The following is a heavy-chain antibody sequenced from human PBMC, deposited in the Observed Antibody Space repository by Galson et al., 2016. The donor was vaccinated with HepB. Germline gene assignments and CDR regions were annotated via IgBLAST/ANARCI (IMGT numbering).Heavy chain of an antibody. J-gene: IGHJ6*03. Sequence: TLSLTCAVYGGSFSGYYWSWIRQPPGKGLEWIGEINHSGSTNYNPSLKSRVTISVDTSKNQFSLKLSSVTAADTAVYYCARGDNPDYGDYASACYYMDVWGKGTTVTVSS. CDR2: INHSGST. D-gene: IGHD4-17*01. V-gene: IGHV4-34*01. CDR3: ARGDNPDYGDYASACYYMDV. CDR1: GGSFSGYY.